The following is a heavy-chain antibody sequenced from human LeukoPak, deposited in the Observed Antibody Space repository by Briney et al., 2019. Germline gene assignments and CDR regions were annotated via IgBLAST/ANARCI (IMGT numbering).Heavy chain of an antibody. CDR1: GYSFTSYW. Sequence: GESLKISCKGSGYSFTSYWISWVRQMPGKGLEWMGRIDPSDSYTNYSPSFQGHVTISADKSISTAYLQWSGLKASDTAMYYCARLYCSSTSCFYDYYFDYWGQGTLVTVSS. D-gene: IGHD2-2*01. CDR3: ARLYCSSTSCFYDYYFDY. J-gene: IGHJ4*02. V-gene: IGHV5-10-1*01. CDR2: IDPSDSYT.